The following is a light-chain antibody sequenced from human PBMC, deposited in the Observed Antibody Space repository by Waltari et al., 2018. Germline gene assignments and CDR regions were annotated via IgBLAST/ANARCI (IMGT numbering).Light chain of an antibody. V-gene: IGLV2-14*01. Sequence: QSALTQPAPVSGSPGQSITITFSGTDSDVGAYDFVSWYQQHPGKAPHLIIYEVSNRPSGISNRFSASKSGNTASLTISGLQAEDEADYYCSSYTTSSAPGVFGTGTRVTVL. CDR2: EVS. CDR1: DSDVGAYDF. J-gene: IGLJ1*01. CDR3: SSYTTSSAPGV.